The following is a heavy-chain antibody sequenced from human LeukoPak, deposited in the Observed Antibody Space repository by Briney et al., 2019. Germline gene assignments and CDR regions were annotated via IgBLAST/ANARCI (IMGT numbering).Heavy chain of an antibody. CDR2: INHSGST. J-gene: IGHJ5*02. V-gene: IGHV4-34*01. CDR3: ARLIARIAAAGKNWFDP. D-gene: IGHD6-13*01. CDR1: GGSFSGYY. Sequence: SETLSLTCAVYGGSFSGYYWSWIRQPPGKGLEWIGEINHSGSTNYNPPLKSRVTISVDTSKNQFSLKLSSETAADTAVYYCARLIARIAAAGKNWFDPWGQGTLVTVSS.